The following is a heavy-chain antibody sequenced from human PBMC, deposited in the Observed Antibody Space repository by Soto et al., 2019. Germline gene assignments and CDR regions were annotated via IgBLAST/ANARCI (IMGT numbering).Heavy chain of an antibody. CDR1: GGTFSSYT. Sequence: QVQLVQSGAEVKKPGSSVKVSCKASGGTFSSYTISWVRQAPGQGLEWMGRIIPILGIANYAQKFQGRVTITADKATSACYMELSSLRSEDTAVCYCASLVATRGWGSWGQGTLVTVSS. CDR3: ASLVATRGWGS. D-gene: IGHD5-12*01. J-gene: IGHJ4*02. V-gene: IGHV1-69*02. CDR2: IIPILGIA.